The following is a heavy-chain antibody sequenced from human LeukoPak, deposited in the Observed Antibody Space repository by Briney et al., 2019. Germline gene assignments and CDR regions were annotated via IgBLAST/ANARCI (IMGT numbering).Heavy chain of an antibody. J-gene: IGHJ3*02. V-gene: IGHV3-9*01. CDR3: AKAQYDILTGSDAFDI. D-gene: IGHD3-9*01. CDR1: GFTFDDYA. CDR2: ISWNSGSI. Sequence: GGSLRLSCAASGFTFDDYAMHWVRQAPGKGLEWVSGISWNSGSIGYADSVKGRFTISRDNAKNSLYLQMNSLRAEDTALYYCAKAQYDILTGSDAFDIWGQGTMVTVSS.